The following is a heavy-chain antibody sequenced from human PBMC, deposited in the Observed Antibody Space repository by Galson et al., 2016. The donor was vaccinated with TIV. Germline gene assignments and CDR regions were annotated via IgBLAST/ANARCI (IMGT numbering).Heavy chain of an antibody. CDR3: TTDLGYCLTTSCSLGLDS. CDR1: GYSFTSYW. D-gene: IGHD2-2*01. CDR2: IYPGDSET. Sequence: QSGAEVKKPGESLKISCKTSGYSFTSYWIGWVRQMPGKGLEWMGIIYPGDSETRYSPSFQGQVTISADKSISTAYLQMNNLKTEDTALYFCTTDLGYCLTTSCSLGLDSWGQGTLVTVSS. J-gene: IGHJ4*02. V-gene: IGHV5-51*01.